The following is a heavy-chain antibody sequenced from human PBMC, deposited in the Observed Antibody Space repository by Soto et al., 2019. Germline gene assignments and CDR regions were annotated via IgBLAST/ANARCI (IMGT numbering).Heavy chain of an antibody. CDR3: AREGVEMVDPQAYYFAY. Sequence: QVQLVESGGGVVQPGRSLRLSCAASGFTFSSYGMHWVRQAPGKGLEWVAVIWYDGSHKYYADSVKGRFTISRDNSKNTLYLQMNSLRAEDTAVYYCAREGVEMVDPQAYYFAYWGQGTLDTVSS. V-gene: IGHV3-33*01. CDR1: GFTFSSYG. J-gene: IGHJ4*02. D-gene: IGHD2-8*01. CDR2: IWYDGSHK.